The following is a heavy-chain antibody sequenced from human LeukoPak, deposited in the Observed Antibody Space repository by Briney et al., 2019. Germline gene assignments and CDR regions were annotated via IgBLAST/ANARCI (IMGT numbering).Heavy chain of an antibody. CDR3: ARLGQGVD. CDR2: IYNSGRT. Sequence: KPSETLSLTCTVSGGSISDYHWSWIRQPPGKGLEYIGYIYNSGRTFYNPSLKSRVTISADTSKKQFSLKLTSVTAADTAVYYCARLGQGVDWGQGTLVTVSS. J-gene: IGHJ4*02. D-gene: IGHD3-3*01. CDR1: GGSISDYH. V-gene: IGHV4-59*01.